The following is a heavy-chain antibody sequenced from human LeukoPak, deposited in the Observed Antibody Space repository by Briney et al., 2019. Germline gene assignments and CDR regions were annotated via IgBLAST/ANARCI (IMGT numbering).Heavy chain of an antibody. Sequence: ASVKVSCKVSGYSLTDLSIHWLRQAPGKGPEWMGRFDPEDGERIYAQNLQGRVTMTEDTSTDTAYMELSSLRSEDTAVYYCARRGRGVQQLVRWFDPWGQGTLVTVSS. CDR3: ARRGRGVQQLVRWFDP. CDR1: GYSLTDLS. CDR2: FDPEDGER. V-gene: IGHV1-24*01. D-gene: IGHD6-13*01. J-gene: IGHJ5*02.